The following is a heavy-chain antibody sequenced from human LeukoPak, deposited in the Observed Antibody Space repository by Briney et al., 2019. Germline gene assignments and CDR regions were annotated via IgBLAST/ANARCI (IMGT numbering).Heavy chain of an antibody. J-gene: IGHJ6*03. Sequence: GGSLRLSCAASGFTFSSYWVSWVRQAPGKGLEWVANIKQDGSEKYYVDSVKGRFTISRDNAKNSLYLQMNSLRAEDTAVYYCARAGRVYCSGGSCYDYYYYMDVWGKGTTVTVSS. CDR2: IKQDGSEK. V-gene: IGHV3-7*01. CDR3: ARAGRVYCSGGSCYDYYYYMDV. D-gene: IGHD2-15*01. CDR1: GFTFSSYW.